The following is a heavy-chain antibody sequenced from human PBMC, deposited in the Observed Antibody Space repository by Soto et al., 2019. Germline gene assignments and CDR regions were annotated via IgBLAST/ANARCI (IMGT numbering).Heavy chain of an antibody. Sequence: ASVNVSCKASGYTFTSYAMHWVRQAPGQRLEWMGWINAGNGNTKYSQKFQGRVTITRDTSASTAYMELSSLRSEDTAVYYCARRRYTIFGVNLFDYWGQGTLVTVSS. D-gene: IGHD3-3*01. J-gene: IGHJ4*02. V-gene: IGHV1-3*01. CDR1: GYTFTSYA. CDR3: ARRRYTIFGVNLFDY. CDR2: INAGNGNT.